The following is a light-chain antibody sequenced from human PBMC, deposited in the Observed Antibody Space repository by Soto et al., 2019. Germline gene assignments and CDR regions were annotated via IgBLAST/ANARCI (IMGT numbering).Light chain of an antibody. CDR2: YIS. Sequence: EIVLTQSPATLSLSPGETATLSCRASQTISRHLAWYQRKPGQAPRLLIYYISYRDTGVPARFSGSGSGTDFTLPIRSIEPEDSAVYYCHQRIGPRLTVGQEPRLEIK. CDR3: HQRIGPRLT. J-gene: IGKJ2*01. V-gene: IGKV3-11*01. CDR1: QTISRH.